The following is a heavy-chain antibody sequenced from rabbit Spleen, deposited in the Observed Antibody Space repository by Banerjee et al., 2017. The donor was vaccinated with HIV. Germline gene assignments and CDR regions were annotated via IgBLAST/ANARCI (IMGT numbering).Heavy chain of an antibody. CDR2: IYAGSSGST. J-gene: IGHJ6*01. CDR3: ARSDTGGASSYFTAIRKIDL. CDR1: GFDFSTYS. Sequence: QEQLVESGGGLVQPGGSLKLSCKASGFDFSTYSMSWVRQAPGKGLEWIACIYAGSSGSTYYASWAKGRFTISKTSSTTVTLQMTSLTAADTATYFCARSDTGGASSYFTAIRKIDLWGPGTLVTVS. V-gene: IGHV1S45*01. D-gene: IGHD8-1*01.